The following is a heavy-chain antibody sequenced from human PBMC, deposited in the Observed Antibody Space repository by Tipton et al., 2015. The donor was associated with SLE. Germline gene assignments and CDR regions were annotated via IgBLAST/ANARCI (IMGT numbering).Heavy chain of an antibody. CDR2: VHTRGST. CDR1: GDSISSGFYY. D-gene: IGHD3-16*01. Sequence: TLSLTCSVSGDSISSGFYYWSWIRQPAGQGLAWIGHVHTRGSTNYNPSLKSRVTISLDTSKNQFSLELTSVTAADTAVYFCARGHYDYVKGYFDYWGRGTLVTVSS. J-gene: IGHJ4*02. CDR3: ARGHYDYVKGYFDY. V-gene: IGHV4-61*09.